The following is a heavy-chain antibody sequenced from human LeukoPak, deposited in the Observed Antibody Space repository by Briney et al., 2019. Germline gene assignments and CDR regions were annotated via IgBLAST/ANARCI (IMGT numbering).Heavy chain of an antibody. Sequence: GGSLRLSCAASGFTFSSYSMNWVRQAPGKGLEWVSYISSSSSTIYYADSVKGRFTISRDNAKNSLYLQMNSLRAEDTAVYYCARSGGYSYGPRSFDYWGQGTLVTVSS. CDR3: ARSGGYSYGPRSFDY. D-gene: IGHD5-18*01. J-gene: IGHJ4*02. CDR2: ISSSSSTI. V-gene: IGHV3-48*04. CDR1: GFTFSSYS.